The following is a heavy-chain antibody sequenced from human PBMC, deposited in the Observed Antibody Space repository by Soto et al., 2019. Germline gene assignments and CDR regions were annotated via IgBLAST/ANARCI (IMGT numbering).Heavy chain of an antibody. CDR3: ARGLVVVVPTAISYWFDP. Sequence: PSETLSLTCAVYGGSFSGYYWSWIRQPPGKGLEWIGEINHSGSTNYNPSLKSRVTISVDTSKNQFSLKLSSVTAADTAVYYCARGLVVVVPTAISYWFDPWGRGTLVTVPQ. CDR2: INHSGST. J-gene: IGHJ5*02. CDR1: GGSFSGYY. V-gene: IGHV4-34*01. D-gene: IGHD2-2*01.